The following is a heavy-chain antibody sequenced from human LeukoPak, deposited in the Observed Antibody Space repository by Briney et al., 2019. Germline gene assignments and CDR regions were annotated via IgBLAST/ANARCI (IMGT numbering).Heavy chain of an antibody. V-gene: IGHV4-34*12. CDR2: IIHRGST. CDR3: ARVLAAAGNNWFDP. J-gene: IGHJ5*02. D-gene: IGHD6-13*01. CDR1: GGSFSGYY. Sequence: PSETLSLTCAVYGGSFSGYYWSWIRQPPGKGLEWIGEIIHRGSTNYNPSLKSRLTISVDTSKNQFSLKLSSVTAADTAVYYCARVLAAAGNNWFDPWGQGTLVTVSS.